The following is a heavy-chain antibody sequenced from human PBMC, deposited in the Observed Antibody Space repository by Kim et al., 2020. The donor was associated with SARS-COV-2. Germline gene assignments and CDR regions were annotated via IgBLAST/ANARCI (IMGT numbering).Heavy chain of an antibody. CDR2: INHSGST. V-gene: IGHV4-34*01. D-gene: IGHD5-18*01. CDR1: GGSFSGYY. Sequence: SETLSLTCAVYGGSFSGYYWSWIRQPPGKGLEWIGEINHSGSTNYNPSLKSRVTISVDTSKNQFSLKLSSVTAADTAVYYCARLGRGYSYGYGGYWGQGTLVTVSS. J-gene: IGHJ4*02. CDR3: ARLGRGYSYGYGGY.